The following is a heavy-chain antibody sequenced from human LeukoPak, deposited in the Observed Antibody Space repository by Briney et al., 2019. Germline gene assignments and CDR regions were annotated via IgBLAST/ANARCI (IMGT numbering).Heavy chain of an antibody. V-gene: IGHV4-39*01. J-gene: IGHJ4*02. Sequence: SETLSLTCTVSGGSISSSSYYWGWIRPPPGKGLEWIGSIYYSGSTYYHPSLKSRVTISVDTSKNQFSLKLSSVTAADTAVYYCASVFPGDGGNPNFDYWGQGTLVTVSS. CDR2: IYYSGST. CDR3: ASVFPGDGGNPNFDY. CDR1: GGSISSSSYY. D-gene: IGHD4-23*01.